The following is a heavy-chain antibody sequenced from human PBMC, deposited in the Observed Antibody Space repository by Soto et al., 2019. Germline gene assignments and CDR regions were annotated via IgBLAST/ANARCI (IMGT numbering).Heavy chain of an antibody. J-gene: IGHJ5*02. CDR3: ARHQSHSSSYVDP. CDR2: IYYSGST. CDR1: GDSISSSSYY. Sequence: SEILSLTCTVSGDSISSSSYYWGWIRQPPGKGLEWIGSIYYSGSTYYNPSLKSRVTISVDTSKNQFSLKLGSVTAADTAVYYCARHQSHSSSYVDPWGQGTLVTVSS. D-gene: IGHD6-13*01. V-gene: IGHV4-39*01.